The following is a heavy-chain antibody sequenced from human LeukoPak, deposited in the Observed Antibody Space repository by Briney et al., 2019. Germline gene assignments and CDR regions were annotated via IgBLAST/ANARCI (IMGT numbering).Heavy chain of an antibody. Sequence: ASVKVSCKASGYTFTSYDINWVRQATGQGLEWMGWMNPNSGNTGYAQKFQGRVTMTRNTSISTAYMELSSLRSEDTAVYYCARGLSVVAATSPQSDYWGRGTLVTVSS. CDR1: GYTFTSYD. D-gene: IGHD2-15*01. CDR3: ARGLSVVAATSPQSDY. CDR2: MNPNSGNT. J-gene: IGHJ4*02. V-gene: IGHV1-8*01.